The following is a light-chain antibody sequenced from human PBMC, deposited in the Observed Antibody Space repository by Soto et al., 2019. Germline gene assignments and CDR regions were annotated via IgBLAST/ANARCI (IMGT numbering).Light chain of an antibody. CDR1: QSVSSSY. CDR2: GAS. J-gene: IGKJ5*01. CDR3: QNYGDSSIT. V-gene: IGKV3-20*01. Sequence: EIVLTQSPGTLSLSPGERATLSCRASQSVSSSYLGWYQQKPGQAPRLLIYGASSRATDIPDRFSGSGSGIDFALTISRLEPEDFAVYYCQNYGDSSITFAQGTLPAVK.